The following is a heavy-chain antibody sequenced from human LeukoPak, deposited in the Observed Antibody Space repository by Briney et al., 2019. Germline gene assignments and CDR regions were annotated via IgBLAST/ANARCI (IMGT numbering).Heavy chain of an antibody. J-gene: IGHJ4*02. CDR3: AKERRDGYNWRGYFDY. CDR1: GFTVSSNF. D-gene: IGHD5-24*01. V-gene: IGHV3-23*01. CDR2: ISGSGGST. Sequence: PGGSLRLSCAASGFTVSSNFMSWVRQAPGKGLEWVSVISGSGGSTYYADSVKGRFTISRDNSKNTLYLQMNSLRAEDTAVYYCAKERRDGYNWRGYFDYWGQGTLVTVSS.